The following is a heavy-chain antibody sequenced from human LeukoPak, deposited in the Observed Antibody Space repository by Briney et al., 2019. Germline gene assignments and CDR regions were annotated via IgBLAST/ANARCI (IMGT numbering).Heavy chain of an antibody. Sequence: GGSLRLSCAASGLTFSSYAMSWVRQAPGKGLEWVSAISGSGGSTYYADSVKGRFTISRDNSKNTLFLQMNSLRAEDTAVYYYAKARDYGDSDLDYWGQGTLVTVSS. D-gene: IGHD4-17*01. CDR2: ISGSGGST. J-gene: IGHJ4*02. CDR3: AKARDYGDSDLDY. CDR1: GLTFSSYA. V-gene: IGHV3-23*01.